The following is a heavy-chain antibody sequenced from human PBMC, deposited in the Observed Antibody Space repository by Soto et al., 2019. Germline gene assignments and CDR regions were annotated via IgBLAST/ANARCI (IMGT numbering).Heavy chain of an antibody. J-gene: IGHJ5*02. CDR1: GYTFTRYA. D-gene: IGHD6-19*01. CDR3: ARVDSSGWFNWFDP. CDR2: INAGNGNT. V-gene: IGHV1-3*01. Sequence: ASVKVSCKASGYTFTRYAMHWVRQAPGQRLEWMGWINAGNGNTKYSQKFQGRVTITRDTSASTAYMELSSLRSEDTAVYYCARVDSSGWFNWFDPWGQGTLVTAPQ.